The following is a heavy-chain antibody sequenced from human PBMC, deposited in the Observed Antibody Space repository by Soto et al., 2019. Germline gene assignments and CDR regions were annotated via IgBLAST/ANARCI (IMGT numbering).Heavy chain of an antibody. CDR3: VKGRAKHCSGRTCGLWMDL. CDR1: GFTFKSHA. V-gene: IGHV3-64D*06. Sequence: PGGSLRLSCSASGFTFKSHAMHWVRQVPGEGLDYFSSIHTIGESTFYADAVKSRFIVSRDNSNNTLDLQMTSLKYEDSGVYYCVKGRAKHCSGRTCGLWMDLWGQGTTVTVSS. J-gene: IGHJ6*02. CDR2: IHTIGEST. D-gene: IGHD1-26*01.